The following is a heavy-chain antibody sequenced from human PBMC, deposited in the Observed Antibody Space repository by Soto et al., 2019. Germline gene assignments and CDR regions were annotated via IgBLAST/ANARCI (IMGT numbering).Heavy chain of an antibody. V-gene: IGHV3-48*03. CDR1: EFTFSTYE. CDR2: ISSSGYTM. J-gene: IGHJ5*02. D-gene: IGHD5-12*01. Sequence: GGSLRLSGAASEFTFSTYEMNWVRQAPGKGLEWLSYISSSGYTMYYADSVKGRFTISRDNAKNSLFLQMNSLRAEDTAIYYCARGAGSGYDPTYNWFDPWGQGTLVTVSS. CDR3: ARGAGSGYDPTYNWFDP.